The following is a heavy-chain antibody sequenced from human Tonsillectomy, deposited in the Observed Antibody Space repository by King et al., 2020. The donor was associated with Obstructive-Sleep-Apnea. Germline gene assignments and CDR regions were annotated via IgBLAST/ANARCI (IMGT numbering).Heavy chain of an antibody. V-gene: IGHV3-30*18. CDR2: ISYDGSKD. Sequence: VQLVQSGGGVVQPGRSLRLSCAASGFTFSRFGMHWVRQAPGKGLEWVAVISYDGSKDSYAGSVQGRFTISRDNAKNTLYLQLDSLRPEDTAVYYCAKSRVLTYYDPPGSFDFWREGT. D-gene: IGHD3-16*01. J-gene: IGHJ4*02. CDR3: AKSRVLTYYDPPGSFDF. CDR1: GFTFSRFG.